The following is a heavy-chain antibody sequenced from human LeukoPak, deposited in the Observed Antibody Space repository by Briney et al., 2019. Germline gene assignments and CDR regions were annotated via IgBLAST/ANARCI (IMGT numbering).Heavy chain of an antibody. J-gene: IGHJ4*02. D-gene: IGHD5-18*01. CDR1: GDTLSTYY. CDR3: ARDKRHSYGKYFDP. CDR2: ISLGNT. V-gene: IGHV4-59*12. Sequence: SETLSLTCSLSGDTLSTYYWNWIRQTPGRGLEWIGHISLGNTEYNPSLKSRVIISVDTSKNEFYLRLTSVTAADTALYFCARDKRHSYGKYFDPWSQGTLVSVSS.